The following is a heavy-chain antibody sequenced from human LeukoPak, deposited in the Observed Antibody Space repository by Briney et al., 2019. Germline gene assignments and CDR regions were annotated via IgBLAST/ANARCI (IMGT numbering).Heavy chain of an antibody. CDR1: GFTFDDYA. J-gene: IGHJ6*02. Sequence: GGSLRLSCAASGFTFDDYAMHCVRQAPGKGLEWVSGISWNSGGIGYADSVKGRFTISRDNAKNSLYLQMNSLRAEDTALYYCAKDLLRELKEGMDVWGQGTTVTVSS. D-gene: IGHD1-26*01. CDR3: AKDLLRELKEGMDV. CDR2: ISWNSGGI. V-gene: IGHV3-9*01.